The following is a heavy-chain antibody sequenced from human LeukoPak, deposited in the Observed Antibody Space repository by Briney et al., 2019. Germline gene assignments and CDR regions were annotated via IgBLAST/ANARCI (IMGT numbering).Heavy chain of an antibody. D-gene: IGHD2-15*01. CDR2: ISSSGSTI. V-gene: IGHV3-11*04. Sequence: GGSLRLSCAASGFTFSDYYMSWIRQAPGKGLEWVSYISSSGSTIYYADSVKGRFTISRDNAKNSLYLQMNSLRAEDTAVYYCASSGGGYCSGGSCYPTYYGMDVWGQGTTVTVSS. CDR3: ASSGGGYCSGGSCYPTYYGMDV. CDR1: GFTFSDYY. J-gene: IGHJ6*02.